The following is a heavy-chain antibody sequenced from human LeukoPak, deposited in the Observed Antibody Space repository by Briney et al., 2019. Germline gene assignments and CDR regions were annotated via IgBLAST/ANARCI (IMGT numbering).Heavy chain of an antibody. CDR2: IKQDGSEK. V-gene: IGHV3-7*01. J-gene: IGHJ6*03. D-gene: IGHD5-18*01. CDR3: ARDEVSYGFYYYYYMDV. CDR1: GFTFSSYW. Sequence: GGSLRLSCAASGFTFSSYWMSWGRQAPGKGLEWVANIKQDGSEKYYVDSVKGRFTISRDNAKNSLYLQMNSLRAEDTAVYYCARDEVSYGFYYYYYMDVWGKGTTVTVSS.